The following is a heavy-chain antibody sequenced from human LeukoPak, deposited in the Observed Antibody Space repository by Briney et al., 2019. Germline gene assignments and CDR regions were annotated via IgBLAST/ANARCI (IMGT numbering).Heavy chain of an antibody. CDR3: ARGVYSHGTDY. J-gene: IGHJ4*02. Sequence: ASVMVSCKASGYTFTSYGISWVRQAPGQGLEWMGWISAYNGNTNYAQKFQGRVTMTRDTSISTAYMELSRLRSDDTAVYYCARGVYSHGTDYWGQGTLVTVSS. V-gene: IGHV1-18*01. CDR1: GYTFTSYG. D-gene: IGHD5-18*01. CDR2: ISAYNGNT.